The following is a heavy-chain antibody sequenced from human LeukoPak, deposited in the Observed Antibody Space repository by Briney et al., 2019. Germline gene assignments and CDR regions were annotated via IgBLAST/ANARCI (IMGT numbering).Heavy chain of an antibody. CDR3: AKDLDYDSSGYYYGFYFDY. CDR1: GGTFSSYA. Sequence: ASVKVSCKASGGTFSSYAISWVRQAPGQGLEWMGGIIPIFGTANYAQKFQGRVTITADKSTSTAYMELSSLRSEDTAVYYCAKDLDYDSSGYYYGFYFDYWGQGTLVTVSS. CDR2: IIPIFGTA. J-gene: IGHJ4*02. D-gene: IGHD3-22*01. V-gene: IGHV1-69*06.